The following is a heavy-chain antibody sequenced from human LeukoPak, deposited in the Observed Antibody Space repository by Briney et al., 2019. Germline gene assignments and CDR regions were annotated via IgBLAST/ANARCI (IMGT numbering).Heavy chain of an antibody. CDR3: ARDASYMDYYGMDV. Sequence: SDTLALTCTVSGGAISSYYWSWIRQPPGKGLEWIGYIYYSGSTNYNPSLKSRVTISVDTSKNQFSLKLSSVTAADTAVYYCARDASYMDYYGMDVWGQGTTVTVSS. V-gene: IGHV4-59*01. J-gene: IGHJ6*02. CDR2: IYYSGST. D-gene: IGHD3-10*01. CDR1: GGAISSYY.